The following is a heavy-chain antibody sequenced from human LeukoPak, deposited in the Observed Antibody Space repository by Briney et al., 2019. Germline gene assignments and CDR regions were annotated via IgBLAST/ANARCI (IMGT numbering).Heavy chain of an antibody. CDR2: IYSGGST. CDR3: AREGTPRALDI. J-gene: IGHJ3*02. Sequence: GGSLRLSCAASGFTVSSNYMSWVRQAPGKGLEWVSVIYSGGSTYYADSVKGRFTISRDNSKNTLYLQMNSLRAEDMAVYYCAREGTPRALDIWGQGTMVTVSS. V-gene: IGHV3-66*01. CDR1: GFTVSSNY. D-gene: IGHD1-1*01.